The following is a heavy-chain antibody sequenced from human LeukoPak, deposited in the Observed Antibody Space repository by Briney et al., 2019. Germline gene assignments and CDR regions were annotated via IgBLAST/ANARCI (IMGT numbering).Heavy chain of an antibody. D-gene: IGHD6-13*01. CDR2: INPSGGST. CDR3: ARGRGAAATYNYYCMDV. Sequence: ASVKVSCKTSGYTFTSYYMHWVRQAPGQGLEWMGIINPSGGSTSYAQKFQGRVTMTRDMSTSTAYMELSSLRSEDTAVYYCARGRGAAATYNYYCMDVWGKGTTVTVSS. CDR1: GYTFTSYY. V-gene: IGHV1-46*01. J-gene: IGHJ6*03.